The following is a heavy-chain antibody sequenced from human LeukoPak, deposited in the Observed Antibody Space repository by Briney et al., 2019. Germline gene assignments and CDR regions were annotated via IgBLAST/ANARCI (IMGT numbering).Heavy chain of an antibody. J-gene: IGHJ4*02. CDR2: INPSGGST. CDR3: ARVKTVDYDFWSGGPFEY. CDR1: GYIFNSYY. V-gene: IGHV1-46*02. Sequence: ASVKVSCKASGYIFNSYYIHWLRQAPGQGLEWMGVINPSGGSTTYAEKVQGRVTMTRDTSTTTIYMELSSLRSEDTAIYFCARVKTVDYDFWSGGPFEYWGQGTLVTVSS. D-gene: IGHD3-3*01.